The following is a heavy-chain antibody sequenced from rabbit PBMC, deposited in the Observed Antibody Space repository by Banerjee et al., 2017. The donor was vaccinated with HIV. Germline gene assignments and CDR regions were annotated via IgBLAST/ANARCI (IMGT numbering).Heavy chain of an antibody. J-gene: IGHJ6*01. CDR2: IYVGSSGTT. Sequence: QSLEESGGGLVKPGGTLTLTCKASGIDFSSYWICWVRQAPGKGLEWIACIYVGSSGTTWYASWAKGRFTISKPSSTTVTLQMTSLTAADTATYFCARGDGNSSDLWGPGTLVTVS. CDR1: GIDFSSYW. D-gene: IGHD8-1*01. V-gene: IGHV1S40*01. CDR3: ARGDGNSSDL.